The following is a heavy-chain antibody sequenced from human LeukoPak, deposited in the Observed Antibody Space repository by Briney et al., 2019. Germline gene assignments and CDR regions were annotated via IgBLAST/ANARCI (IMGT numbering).Heavy chain of an antibody. CDR2: IYYSGST. Sequence: SETLSLTCTVSGGSISSYYWSWIRQPPGKGLEWIGYIYYSGSTNYNPSFKSRVTISVDTSKNQFSLKLSSVTAADTAVYYCARVMGYCSSTSCYTKAFDIWGQGTMVTVSS. CDR3: ARVMGYCSSTSCYTKAFDI. CDR1: GGSISSYY. J-gene: IGHJ3*02. V-gene: IGHV4-59*01. D-gene: IGHD2-2*02.